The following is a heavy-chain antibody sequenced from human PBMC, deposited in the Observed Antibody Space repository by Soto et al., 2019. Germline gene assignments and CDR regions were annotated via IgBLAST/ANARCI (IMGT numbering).Heavy chain of an antibody. J-gene: IGHJ6*03. Sequence: ASVKVSCKASGYTFTSYDINWVRQATGQGLEWMVWMNPNSGNTGYAQKFQGRVTMTRNTSISTAYMELSSLRSEDTAVYYCARGIPSIFGVVITPYYYYMDVWGKGTTVTVSS. CDR3: ARGIPSIFGVVITPYYYYMDV. CDR2: MNPNSGNT. CDR1: GYTFTSYD. V-gene: IGHV1-8*01. D-gene: IGHD3-3*01.